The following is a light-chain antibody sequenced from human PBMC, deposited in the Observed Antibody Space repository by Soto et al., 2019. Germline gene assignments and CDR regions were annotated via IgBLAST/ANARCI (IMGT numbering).Light chain of an antibody. CDR2: GAS. CDR3: QEFASN. Sequence: EIVMTQSPATLSVSPGERATLSCRASQSVSSNLAWYQQKPGQAPRLLIYGASTRATGIPARFSGSGSGTDFTLTISRLEPEDFAVYYCQEFASNFGGGTKVDIK. V-gene: IGKV3-15*01. CDR1: QSVSSN. J-gene: IGKJ4*01.